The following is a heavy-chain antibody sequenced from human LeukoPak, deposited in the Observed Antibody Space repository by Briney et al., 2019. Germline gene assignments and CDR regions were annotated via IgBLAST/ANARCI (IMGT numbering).Heavy chain of an antibody. CDR2: ISSSSSYI. J-gene: IGHJ3*02. D-gene: IGHD6-13*01. Sequence: PGGSLRLSCAASGFTFSSYDMRWVRQAPGKGLEWVSSISSSSSYIYYADSVKGRFTISRDNAKNSLYLQMNSLGAEDTAVYYCARDAIWYGNAFDIWGQGTMVTVSS. CDR1: GFTFSSYD. CDR3: ARDAIWYGNAFDI. V-gene: IGHV3-21*01.